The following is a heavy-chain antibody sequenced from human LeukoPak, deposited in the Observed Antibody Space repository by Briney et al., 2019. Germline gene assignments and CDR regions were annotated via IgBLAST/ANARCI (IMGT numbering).Heavy chain of an antibody. CDR2: IYHSGST. J-gene: IGHJ4*02. D-gene: IGHD3-10*01. CDR3: ARVGGSGSYYNVHY. V-gene: IGHV4-4*02. CDR1: GGSISSSNW. Sequence: PSETLSLTCAVSGGSISSSNWWSWVRQPPGKGLEWIGEIYHSGSTNYNPSLKSRVTISVDKSKNQFSLKLSSVTAADTAVYYCARVGGSGSYYNVHYWGQGTLVTVSS.